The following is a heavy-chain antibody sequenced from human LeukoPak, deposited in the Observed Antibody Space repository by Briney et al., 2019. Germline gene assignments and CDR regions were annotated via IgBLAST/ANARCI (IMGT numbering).Heavy chain of an antibody. J-gene: IGHJ4*02. CDR2: ISGSGGST. D-gene: IGHD5-12*01. CDR3: AKNIKEYSDYDDLDY. V-gene: IGHV3-23*01. Sequence: PGGTLRLSCAASGFTFSSYGMRWVREAPGKGLEWVSAISGSGGSTYYADSVKGRFTISRDNSKHTLYLQINSLRAEYTAVCYCAKNIKEYSDYDDLDYWGQGTLVTVSS. CDR1: GFTFSSYG.